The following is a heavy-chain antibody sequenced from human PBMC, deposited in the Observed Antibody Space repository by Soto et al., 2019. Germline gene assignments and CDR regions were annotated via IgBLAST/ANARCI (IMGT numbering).Heavy chain of an antibody. V-gene: IGHV1-18*01. D-gene: IGHD1-26*01. CDR3: ARNPSGGSFDY. J-gene: IGHJ4*02. CDR1: GYTFLSYG. CDR2: ISTYSGNT. Sequence: ASVKVSCKASGYTFLSYGISWVRQAPGQGLEWMGWISTYSGNTDYAQGLQDRVTLTTDTSTSTAYMELRSLRSDDTAVYYCARNPSGGSFDYWGQGTLVTVSS.